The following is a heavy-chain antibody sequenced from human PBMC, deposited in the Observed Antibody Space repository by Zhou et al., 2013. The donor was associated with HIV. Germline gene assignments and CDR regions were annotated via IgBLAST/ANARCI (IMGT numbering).Heavy chain of an antibody. J-gene: IGHJ4*02. CDR1: GGTFSTYG. D-gene: IGHD3-22*01. V-gene: IGHV1-69*05. Sequence: QVQVVQSGPEMKRPGSSVKVSCKASGGTFSTYGISWVRQAPGQGLEWMGGIIPIFGTANYAQKFQGRVTITTDESTSTAYMELSSLRSEDTAVYYCARESSGYYYFDCWGQGTLVSVPS. CDR3: ARESSGYYYFDC. CDR2: IIPIFGTA.